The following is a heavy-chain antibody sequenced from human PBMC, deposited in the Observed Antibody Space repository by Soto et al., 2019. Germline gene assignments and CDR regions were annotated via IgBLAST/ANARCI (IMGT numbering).Heavy chain of an antibody. CDR1: GFTVSSKY. D-gene: IGHD2-15*01. Sequence: EVQLVESGGGLVQPGGSLRLSCAASGFTVSSKYMSWVRQAPGRGLEWVSLIYTGDTTSYADSVKGRFTISRDNSKNTLYLQMNSLRDEDTAVYYCARDCLGCSGGRCFGLPMDVWGKGTTVTVSS. CDR2: IYTGDTT. J-gene: IGHJ6*03. CDR3: ARDCLGCSGGRCFGLPMDV. V-gene: IGHV3-66*01.